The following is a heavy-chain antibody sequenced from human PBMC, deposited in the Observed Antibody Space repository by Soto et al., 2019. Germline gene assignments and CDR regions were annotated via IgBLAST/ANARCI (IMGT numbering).Heavy chain of an antibody. D-gene: IGHD3-3*01. V-gene: IGHV3-73*02. CDR2: IRSKANSYAT. CDR1: GFTFSGSA. J-gene: IGHJ4*02. Sequence: EVQLVESGGGLVQPGGSLKVSCAASGFTFSGSAMHWVRQASGKGLEWVGRIRSKANSYATAYAVSVKGRFTISRDDSRNTAYLQRISLKAEDTAVYYCARGVSDFWSDHPKGLYYWGQGTVVTVSS. CDR3: ARGVSDFWSDHPKGLYY.